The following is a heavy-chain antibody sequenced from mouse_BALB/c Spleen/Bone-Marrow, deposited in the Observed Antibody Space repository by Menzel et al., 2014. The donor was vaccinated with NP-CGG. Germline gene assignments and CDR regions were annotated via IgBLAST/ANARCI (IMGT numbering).Heavy chain of an antibody. CDR3: AREGYGSSYGFAY. D-gene: IGHD1-1*01. J-gene: IGHJ3*01. V-gene: IGHV1-18*01. CDR1: GYSFAGYT. CDR2: INPYNGGS. Sequence: VQLQQSGPELVEPGASMKISCKASGYSFAGYTMNWVKQSHGKNLEWIGLINPYNGGSSYNQKFKGKATLTVDKSSSTAYMELLSLTSEDSAVYYCAREGYGSSYGFAYWGQGTLVTVSA.